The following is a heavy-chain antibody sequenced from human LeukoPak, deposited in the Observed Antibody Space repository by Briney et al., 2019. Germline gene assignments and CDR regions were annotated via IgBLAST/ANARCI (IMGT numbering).Heavy chain of an antibody. CDR2: IRFDGSNK. CDR3: ARKPLSGGYGGTIDY. Sequence: GGSLRLSCAASGFTFSNYGMHWVRQAPGKGLEWVAFIRFDGSNKYYADSVKGRFTISRDNAKNTLYLRMNSLRAEDTAIYYCARKPLSGGYGGTIDYWGQGTLVTVSS. V-gene: IGHV3-30*02. D-gene: IGHD5-12*01. J-gene: IGHJ4*02. CDR1: GFTFSNYG.